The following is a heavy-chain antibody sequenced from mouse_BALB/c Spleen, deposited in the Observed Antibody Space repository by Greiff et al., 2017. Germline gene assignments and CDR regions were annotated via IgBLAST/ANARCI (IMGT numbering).Heavy chain of an antibody. J-gene: IGHJ3*01. CDR2: INPSNGGT. CDR1: GYTFTSYY. V-gene: IGHV1S81*02. D-gene: IGHD1-1*01. CDR3: TRISYYGSSPAWFAY. Sequence: VQLQQPGAELVKPGASVKLSCKASGYTFTSYYMYWVKQRPGQGLEWIGGINPSNGGTNFNEKFKSKATLTVDKSSSTAYMQLSSLTSEDSAVYYCTRISYYGSSPAWFAYWGQGTLVTVSA.